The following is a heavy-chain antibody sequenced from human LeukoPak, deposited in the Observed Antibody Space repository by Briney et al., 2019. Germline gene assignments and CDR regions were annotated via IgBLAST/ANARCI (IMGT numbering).Heavy chain of an antibody. CDR3: ARVTYGPQLSGHDAFDI. Sequence: KPSETLSLTCTVSGGSISSGSYYWSWIRQPAGKGLEWIGRIYTSGSTNYNPSLKSRVTISVDTSKNQFSLKLSSVTAADTAVYYCARVTYGPQLSGHDAFDIWGQGTMVTVSS. J-gene: IGHJ3*02. CDR2: IYTSGST. CDR1: GGSISSGSYY. V-gene: IGHV4-61*02. D-gene: IGHD2-2*01.